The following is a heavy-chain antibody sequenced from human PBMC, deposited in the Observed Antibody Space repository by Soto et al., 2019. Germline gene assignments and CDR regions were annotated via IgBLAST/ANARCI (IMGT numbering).Heavy chain of an antibody. CDR3: ARGGRYFDY. CDR2: ISYSGST. J-gene: IGHJ4*02. Sequence: QVQLQESGPGLAKPSETLSLTCSVSGGSISSYYWSWIRQPPGKGLEWIVYISYSGSTNYNPSLKSRVTISVDTSKNQFSLKLSSVTAADTAVYYCARGGRYFDYWGQGTLVTVSS. D-gene: IGHD3-16*01. V-gene: IGHV4-59*01. CDR1: GGSISSYY.